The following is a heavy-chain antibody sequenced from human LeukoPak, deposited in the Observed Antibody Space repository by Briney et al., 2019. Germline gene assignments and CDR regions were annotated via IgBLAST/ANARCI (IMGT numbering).Heavy chain of an antibody. D-gene: IGHD2-15*01. V-gene: IGHV3-11*01. J-gene: IGHJ4*02. Sequence: GGSLRLSCAASGFTFSDYYMSWLRQAPGKGLEWVSYISSSGSTIYYADSVKGRFTISRDNAKNSLYLQMNSLRAEDTAVYYCAREEVDIVVVVADPTLFDYWGQGTLVTVSS. CDR2: ISSSGSTI. CDR1: GFTFSDYY. CDR3: AREEVDIVVVVADPTLFDY.